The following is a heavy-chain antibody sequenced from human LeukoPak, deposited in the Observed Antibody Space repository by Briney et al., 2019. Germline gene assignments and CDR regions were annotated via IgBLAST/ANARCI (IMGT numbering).Heavy chain of an antibody. CDR3: ARGAGGVTTLQWLAPHDAFDI. CDR2: INSNSGGT. Sequence: ASVKVSCTTSGYTFTGYYMHWVRQAPGQGLEWMGWINSNSGGTNYAQKFQGRVTMTRDTYISTAYMELSRLRSDETAVYYCARGAGGVTTLQWLAPHDAFDIWGQGTMVTVSS. CDR1: GYTFTGYY. V-gene: IGHV1-2*02. D-gene: IGHD6-19*01. J-gene: IGHJ3*02.